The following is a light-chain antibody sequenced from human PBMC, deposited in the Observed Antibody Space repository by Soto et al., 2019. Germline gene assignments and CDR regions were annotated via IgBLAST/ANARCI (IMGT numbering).Light chain of an antibody. Sequence: EIVLTQSPATLSLSPGERATLSCRARQRVSSYLAWYQQKPGQAPRLLIYDASTRATCIPARFSGSGSGTDFTLTISSLDPEDFSVYDCQQRIKCFSLYTLVQGTKLE. CDR3: QQRIKCFSLYT. CDR1: QRVSSY. CDR2: DAS. V-gene: IGKV3-11*01. J-gene: IGKJ2*01.